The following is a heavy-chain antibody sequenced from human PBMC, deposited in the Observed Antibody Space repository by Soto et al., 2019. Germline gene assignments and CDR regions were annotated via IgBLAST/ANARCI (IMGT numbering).Heavy chain of an antibody. Sequence: GGSLKLSCAASGFTFSSYWMSWVRQAPGKGLEWLANIKQDGSEKYYVDSVKGRFTISRDNAKNSLYLQMNSLRAEDTAAYYCASCSGWYRPLDYWGQGTLVTVSS. CDR2: IKQDGSEK. J-gene: IGHJ4*02. CDR3: ASCSGWYRPLDY. CDR1: GFTFSSYW. D-gene: IGHD6-19*01. V-gene: IGHV3-7*03.